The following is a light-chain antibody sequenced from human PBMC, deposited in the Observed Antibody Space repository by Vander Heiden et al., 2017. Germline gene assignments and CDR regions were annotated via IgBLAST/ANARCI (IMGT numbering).Light chain of an antibody. CDR2: DAS. J-gene: IGKJ4*02. CDR3: QEYDKLPRT. CDR1: QDISNH. V-gene: IGKV1-33*01. Sequence: DIQMTQSPSSLSASEGDRVTITCQASQDISNHLNWYQQKPGKAPKLLIYDASNLETGVPSRFSGSGSGKDFTFTISSLQPEDVATYCCQEYDKLPRTFGGGTKVEIK.